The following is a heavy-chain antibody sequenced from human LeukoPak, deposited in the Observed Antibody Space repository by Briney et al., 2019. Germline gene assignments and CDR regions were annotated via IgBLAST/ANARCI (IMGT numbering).Heavy chain of an antibody. D-gene: IGHD6-13*01. V-gene: IGHV3-23*01. Sequence: GGSLRLSCAASGFTFSSYAMSLVRQAPGKGLEWVSAISGSGGSTYYADSVEGRFTISRDNSRNTVYLQMNSLRVDDTALYYCARDRRAAAGTVDYWGRGTLVTVSS. CDR2: ISGSGGST. CDR1: GFTFSSYA. J-gene: IGHJ4*02. CDR3: ARDRRAAAGTVDY.